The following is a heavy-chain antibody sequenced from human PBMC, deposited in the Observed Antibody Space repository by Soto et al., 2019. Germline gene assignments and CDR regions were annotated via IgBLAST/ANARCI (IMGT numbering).Heavy chain of an antibody. D-gene: IGHD3-22*01. CDR3: AREMGYYDSSGYSC. V-gene: IGHV1-69*13. CDR2: IIPIFGTA. Sequence: GASVKVSCQASGGTFSSYAISWVRQAPGQGLEWMGGIIPIFGTANYAQKFQGRVTITADESTSTAYMELSSLRSEDTAVYYCAREMGYYDSSGYSCWGQGTLVTVSS. J-gene: IGHJ4*02. CDR1: GGTFSSYA.